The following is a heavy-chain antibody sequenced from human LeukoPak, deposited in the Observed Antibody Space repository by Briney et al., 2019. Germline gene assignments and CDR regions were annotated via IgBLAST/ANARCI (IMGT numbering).Heavy chain of an antibody. Sequence: PSETLSLTCAVYGGSFSGYYWSWIRQPPGKGLEWIGEINHSGSTNYNPSLKSRVTISVDTSKNQFSLKLSSVAAADTAVYYCARDVGTWGQGTLVTVSS. D-gene: IGHD1-26*01. CDR2: INHSGST. J-gene: IGHJ5*02. V-gene: IGHV4-34*01. CDR3: ARDVGT. CDR1: GGSFSGYY.